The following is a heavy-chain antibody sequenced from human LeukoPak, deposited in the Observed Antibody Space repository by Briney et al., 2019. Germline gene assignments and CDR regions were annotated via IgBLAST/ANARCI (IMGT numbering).Heavy chain of an antibody. CDR3: ARPYYSYYYDSSGFQH. CDR1: GLSFSNAW. J-gene: IGHJ1*01. V-gene: IGHV3-30*03. CDR2: ISYDGSNK. Sequence: GGSLRLSCSASGLSFSNAWMSWVRQTPGKGLEWVAVISYDGSNKYYADSVKGRFTISRDNPKNTLYLQMNSLRAEDTAVYYCARPYYSYYYDSSGFQHWGQGTLVTVSS. D-gene: IGHD3-22*01.